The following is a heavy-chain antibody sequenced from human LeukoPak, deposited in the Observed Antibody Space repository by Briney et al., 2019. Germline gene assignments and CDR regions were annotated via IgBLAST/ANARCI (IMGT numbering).Heavy chain of an antibody. CDR2: IYTSGST. Sequence: SETLSLTCTVSGGSISTGDYYWSWIRQPAGKGLEWIGRIYTSGSTDYNPSLKSRVTILVDTSKNQFSLKLSSVTAADTAVYYCARVYYSSSYDYWYFDLWGRGTLVTVSS. D-gene: IGHD6-13*01. J-gene: IGHJ2*01. CDR1: GGSISTGDYY. CDR3: ARVYYSSSYDYWYFDL. V-gene: IGHV4-61*02.